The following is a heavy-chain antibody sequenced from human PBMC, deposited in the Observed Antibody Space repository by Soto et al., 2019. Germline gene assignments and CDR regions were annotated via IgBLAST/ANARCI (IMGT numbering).Heavy chain of an antibody. Sequence: QVQLVQSGAEVKKPGASVKVSCKASGYTFTDYFIHCVRQAPGQGLEWMGWINPKSGGTNYAPNFQGRVPMTRDTTTSTAYMELTWLRFDDTAVHYCPRYRRSTAIQDDHWRQGTMVTVSS. J-gene: IGHJ4*02. D-gene: IGHD2-21*02. CDR3: PRYRRSTAIQDDH. CDR2: INPKSGGT. V-gene: IGHV1-2*02. CDR1: GYTFTDYF.